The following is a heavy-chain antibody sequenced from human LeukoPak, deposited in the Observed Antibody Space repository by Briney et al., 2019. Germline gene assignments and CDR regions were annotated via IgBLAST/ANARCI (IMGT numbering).Heavy chain of an antibody. CDR1: GLIFGKFG. V-gene: IGHV3-33*01. D-gene: IGHD2-21*02. CDR2: IWYDGSNK. J-gene: IGHJ4*02. Sequence: GGSLRLSCAASGLIFGKFGMHWVRQAPGKGLEWVAVIWYDGSNKNYGESVKGRFTISRDNSKNILYLQMDSLRADDTAVYYCAIEPYGDRIEDSWGQGSQVIVSS. CDR3: AIEPYGDRIEDS.